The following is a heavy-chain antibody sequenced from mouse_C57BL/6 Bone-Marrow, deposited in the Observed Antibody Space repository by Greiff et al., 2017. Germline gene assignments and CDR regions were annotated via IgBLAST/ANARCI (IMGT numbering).Heavy chain of an antibody. V-gene: IGHV1-76*01. CDR3: AKSTHLYYFDY. D-gene: IGHD2-1*01. Sequence: LQESGAELVRPGALVKLFLKAFGFTFPDHYINWVKQRPGQGLEWSARIYPGSGNTYYNEKFKGQATLTAEKSSSTAYMQLSSLTSEDSAVYFCAKSTHLYYFDYWGQGTTLTVSS. CDR1: GFTFPDHY. J-gene: IGHJ2*01. CDR2: IYPGSGNT.